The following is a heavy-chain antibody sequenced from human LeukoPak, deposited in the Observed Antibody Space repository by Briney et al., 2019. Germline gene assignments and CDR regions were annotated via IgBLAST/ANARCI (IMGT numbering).Heavy chain of an antibody. CDR3: ARDLYGDRPSV. CDR1: GGSISSGGYS. D-gene: IGHD4-17*01. CDR2: IYHSGST. J-gene: IGHJ4*02. Sequence: SETLSLTCAVSGGSISSGGYSWSWIRQPPGKGLEWIGYIYHSGSTYYNPSLKSRVTISVDRSKNQFSLKLSSVTAADTAVYYCARDLYGDRPSVWGQGTLVTVSS. V-gene: IGHV4-30-2*01.